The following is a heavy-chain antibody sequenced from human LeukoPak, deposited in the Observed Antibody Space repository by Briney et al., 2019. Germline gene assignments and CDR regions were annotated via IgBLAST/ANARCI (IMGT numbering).Heavy chain of an antibody. V-gene: IGHV5-51*01. CDR3: AGRQGYYDSSGCFDY. J-gene: IGHJ4*02. D-gene: IGHD3-22*01. CDR1: GYSFTSYW. CDR2: IYPGDSDT. Sequence: GESLKISCKGSGYSFTSYWIGWVRQMPGKGLEWMGIIYPGDSDTRYSPSFQGQVTISADKSISTAYLQWSSLKASDTVMYYCAGRQGYYDSSGCFDYWGQGTLVTVSS.